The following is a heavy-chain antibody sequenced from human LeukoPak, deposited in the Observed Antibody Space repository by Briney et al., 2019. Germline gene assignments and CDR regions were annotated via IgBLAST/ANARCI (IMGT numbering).Heavy chain of an antibody. D-gene: IGHD4-11*01. V-gene: IGHV4-4*07. J-gene: IGHJ4*02. CDR2: TDTSGTT. CDR1: GGSIISYY. Sequence: SETLSLTCTVSGGSIISYYWSWIRQPAGQGLEWIGRTDTSGTTNYNPSLKSRVAISVDKSKNRFSLKLSSVTAADTAVYYCARSRNEYSNLYPFDYWGQGTLVTVSS. CDR3: ARSRNEYSNLYPFDY.